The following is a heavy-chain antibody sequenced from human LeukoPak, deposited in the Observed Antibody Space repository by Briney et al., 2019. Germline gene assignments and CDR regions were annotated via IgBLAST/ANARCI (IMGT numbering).Heavy chain of an antibody. V-gene: IGHV3-15*01. CDR3: ARDAGHPYYGSGSLDY. CDR1: GSSFRNAW. D-gene: IGHD3-10*01. Sequence: GGPLRPSCTAFGSSFRNAWASWGRQAPGKGLEWFGRITSKADVGSRDYAAPVNGRFTISRDDSKNTLYLQMNSLRADDTAVYYCARDAGHPYYGSGSLDYWGQGTLVTVSS. J-gene: IGHJ4*02. CDR2: ITSKADVGSR.